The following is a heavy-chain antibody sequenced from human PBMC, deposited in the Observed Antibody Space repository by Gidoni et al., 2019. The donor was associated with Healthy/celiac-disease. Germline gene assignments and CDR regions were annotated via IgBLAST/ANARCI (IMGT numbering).Heavy chain of an antibody. CDR2: IKQDGSEK. V-gene: IGHV3-7*01. Sequence: EVQLVESGGGLVQPGGSLRLSCAASGFTFSRYWMSWVRQAPGKGLEWVANIKQDGSEKYYVDSVKGRFTISRDNAKNSLYLQMNSLRAEDTAVYYCAREAHGVVAATSTPVDYWGQGTLVTVSS. D-gene: IGHD2-15*01. J-gene: IGHJ4*02. CDR1: GFTFSRYW. CDR3: AREAHGVVAATSTPVDY.